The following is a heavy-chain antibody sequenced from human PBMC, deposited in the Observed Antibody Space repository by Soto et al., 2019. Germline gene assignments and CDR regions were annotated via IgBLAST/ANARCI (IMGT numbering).Heavy chain of an antibody. V-gene: IGHV1-58*01. J-gene: IGHJ4*02. CDR1: GLTFTNSA. D-gene: IGHD5-18*01. CDR3: ATDKGDSYGYGNY. Sequence: SVKVSCKASGLTFTNSAVQWLRQARGQRLEWIGWIVVGSGNTNYAQKFQERVTITRDMSTTTAYMELSSLRSEDTALYYCATDKGDSYGYGNYWGQGTLVTVSS. CDR2: IVVGSGNT.